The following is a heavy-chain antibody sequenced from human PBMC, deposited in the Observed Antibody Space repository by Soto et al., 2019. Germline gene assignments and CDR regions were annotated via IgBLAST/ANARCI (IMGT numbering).Heavy chain of an antibody. CDR3: AREFTIYGMDV. V-gene: IGHV1-3*01. D-gene: IGHD1-1*01. Sequence: QVQLVQSGAEVKKPGASVKVSCKASGYTFTSYAMHWVRQAPGQRLEWMGWINAGNGNTKYSQKCQGRVTITRDTSASTAYMELSSLRSEDTAVYYCAREFTIYGMDVWGQGTTVTVSS. CDR1: GYTFTSYA. CDR2: INAGNGNT. J-gene: IGHJ6*02.